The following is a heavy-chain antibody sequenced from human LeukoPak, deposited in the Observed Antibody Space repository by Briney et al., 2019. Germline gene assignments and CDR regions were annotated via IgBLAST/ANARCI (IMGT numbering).Heavy chain of an antibody. Sequence: PSETLSLTCTVSGYSISSGYYWGWIRQPPGKGLEWIGSICHSGSTYYNPSLKSRVTISVDTSKNQFSLKLSSVTAADTAVYYCARRPYGSGEFDPWGQGTLVTVSS. CDR2: ICHSGST. CDR1: GYSISSGYY. CDR3: ARRPYGSGEFDP. D-gene: IGHD3-10*01. J-gene: IGHJ5*02. V-gene: IGHV4-38-2*02.